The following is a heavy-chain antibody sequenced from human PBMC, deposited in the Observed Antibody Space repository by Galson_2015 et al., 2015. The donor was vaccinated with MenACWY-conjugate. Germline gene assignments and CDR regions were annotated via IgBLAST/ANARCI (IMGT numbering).Heavy chain of an antibody. D-gene: IGHD3-22*01. Sequence: SLRLSCAASGFTFSSYAMSWVRQAPGKGLEWVSAISGSGGSTYYADSVKGRFTISRDNSKNTLYLQMNSLRAEDTAVYYCAKGDSSGYYYHNWGQGTLVTVSS. CDR1: GFTFSSYA. J-gene: IGHJ4*02. CDR3: AKGDSSGYYYHN. V-gene: IGHV3-23*01. CDR2: ISGSGGST.